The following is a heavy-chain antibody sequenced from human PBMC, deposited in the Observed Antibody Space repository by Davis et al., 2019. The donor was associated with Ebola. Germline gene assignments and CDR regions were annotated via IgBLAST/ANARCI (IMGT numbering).Heavy chain of an antibody. V-gene: IGHV3-11*01. D-gene: IGHD6-19*01. CDR1: GFTFSDYY. CDR3: AKSSVAGTSGMDV. CDR2: ISSSGSTI. J-gene: IGHJ6*02. Sequence: PGGSLRLSCAASGFTFSDYYMSWIRQAPGKGLEWVSYISSSGSTIHYADSVKGRFAISRDNSKNTLYLQMNSLRAEDTAVYYCAKSSVAGTSGMDVWGQGTTVTVSS.